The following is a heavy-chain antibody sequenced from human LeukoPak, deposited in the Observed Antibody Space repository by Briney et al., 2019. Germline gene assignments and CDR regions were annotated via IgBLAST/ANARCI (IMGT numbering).Heavy chain of an antibody. Sequence: SELMFLTCTVSGASIINYYWSWIRQPAGKRLEWVGRIHTSGTTNYNPSLHIRVTMSVDTAKNQFSLKLSSMTAADSAVYYCLRVESGWYHHYWGLGTRVTVSS. CDR3: LRVESGWYHHY. D-gene: IGHD6-19*01. V-gene: IGHV4-4*07. CDR2: IHTSGTT. CDR1: GASIINYY. J-gene: IGHJ4*02.